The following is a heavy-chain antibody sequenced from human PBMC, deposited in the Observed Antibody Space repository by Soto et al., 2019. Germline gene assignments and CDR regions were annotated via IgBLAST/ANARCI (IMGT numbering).Heavy chain of an antibody. D-gene: IGHD2-21*01. V-gene: IGHV4-30-4*01. CDR3: ARGPVVVVSVPYYFDY. CDR1: GGSISSGDNY. Sequence: QLQLQESGPGLVKPSQTLSLTCTVSGGSISSGDNYWSWIRQPPGKGLEWIGNIYYSGSTYYNPSLKSRVSISVDTSRDQFSLKLSSVTAADTAVYYCARGPVVVVSVPYYFDYWGQGTRVTVSS. J-gene: IGHJ4*02. CDR2: IYYSGST.